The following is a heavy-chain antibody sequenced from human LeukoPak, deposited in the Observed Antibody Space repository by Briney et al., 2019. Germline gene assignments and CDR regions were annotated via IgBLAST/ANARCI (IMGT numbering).Heavy chain of an antibody. V-gene: IGHV4-59*08. CDR1: GGSISSYY. CDR2: IYYSGST. Sequence: PSETLSLTCTVSGGSISSYYWSWIRQPPGKGLEWIGYIYYSGSTNYNPSLKSRVTISVDTSKNQFSLKLSSVTAADTAVYYCARGSYYYGTDVWGQGTTVTVSS. D-gene: IGHD3-10*01. CDR3: ARGSYYYGTDV. J-gene: IGHJ6*02.